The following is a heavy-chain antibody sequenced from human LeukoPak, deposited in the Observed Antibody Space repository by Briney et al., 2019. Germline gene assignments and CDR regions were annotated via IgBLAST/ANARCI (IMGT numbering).Heavy chain of an antibody. V-gene: IGHV3-23*01. J-gene: IGHJ4*02. Sequence: GGSLRLSCAASGFTFSSYAMSWVRQAPGKGLEWVSAISGSGGSTYYADSVEGRFTISRDNSKNTLYLQMNSLRAEDTAVYYCAKSLDYGDYLFDYWGQGTLVTVSS. CDR2: ISGSGGST. CDR1: GFTFSSYA. D-gene: IGHD4-17*01. CDR3: AKSLDYGDYLFDY.